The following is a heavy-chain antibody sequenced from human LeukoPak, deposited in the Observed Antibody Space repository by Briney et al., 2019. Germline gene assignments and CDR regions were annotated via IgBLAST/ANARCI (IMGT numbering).Heavy chain of an antibody. Sequence: GGSLRLSCAASGFTFSSYEMNWVRQAPGKGLEWVSYISSSGSTIYYADSVKGRFTISSDNAKNSLYLQMNSLRAEDTAVYYCARSLHYGDYAFDYWGQGTLVTVSS. CDR1: GFTFSSYE. CDR3: ARSLHYGDYAFDY. V-gene: IGHV3-48*03. D-gene: IGHD4-17*01. J-gene: IGHJ4*02. CDR2: ISSSGSTI.